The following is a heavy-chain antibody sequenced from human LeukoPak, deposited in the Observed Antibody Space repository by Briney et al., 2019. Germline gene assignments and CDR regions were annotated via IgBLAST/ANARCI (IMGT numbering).Heavy chain of an antibody. CDR1: GGSISSYC. Sequence: SETLSLTCTVSGGSISSYCWSWIRQPPGKGLEWIGYIYYSGSTNYNPSLKSRVTISVDTSKNQFSLKLSSVTAADTAVYYCARLKHCSSTSCYEYYYYGMDVWGQGTTVTVSS. V-gene: IGHV4-59*08. CDR3: ARLKHCSSTSCYEYYYYGMDV. D-gene: IGHD2-2*01. CDR2: IYYSGST. J-gene: IGHJ6*02.